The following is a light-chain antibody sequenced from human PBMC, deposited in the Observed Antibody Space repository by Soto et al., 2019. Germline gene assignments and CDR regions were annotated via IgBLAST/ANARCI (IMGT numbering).Light chain of an antibody. CDR2: LNSDGSH. V-gene: IGLV4-69*01. CDR1: SGHSNYV. CDR3: QTWDTGIRV. J-gene: IGLJ2*01. Sequence: QSVLTQSPSASASLGASVKLTCTLSSGHSNYVIAWHQQQPEKGPRYLMKLNSDGSHSNGDGIPDRFSGSSSGAERYLTISSLQSEDEADYYCQTWDTGIRVFGGGTKLTVL.